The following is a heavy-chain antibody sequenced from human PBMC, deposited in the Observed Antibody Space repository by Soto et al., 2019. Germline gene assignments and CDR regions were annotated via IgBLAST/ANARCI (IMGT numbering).Heavy chain of an antibody. Sequence: ASVKVSCKASGYTFTGYYMHWVRQVPGQGLEWMGWINPNSGGTNYAQKFQGWVTMTRDTSISTAYMELSRLRSDDTAVYYCARAGVRGAVSDYWGQGTLVTVSS. CDR1: GYTFTGYY. D-gene: IGHD3-10*01. CDR2: INPNSGGT. V-gene: IGHV1-2*04. J-gene: IGHJ4*02. CDR3: ARAGVRGAVSDY.